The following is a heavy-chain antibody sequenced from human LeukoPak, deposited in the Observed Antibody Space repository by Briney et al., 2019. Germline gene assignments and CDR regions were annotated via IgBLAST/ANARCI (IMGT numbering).Heavy chain of an antibody. CDR2: ITPSGDGT. V-gene: IGHV3-23*01. J-gene: IGHJ4*02. Sequence: GGSLRLSCAASGFIFSSRGMSWVRQAPGKGLEWVSSITPSGDGTYYAASVKGRFTISRDNSKNTLYLQMDSLRADDTAKYYCARDSPVATWWGQGTLVTVSS. D-gene: IGHD1-26*01. CDR3: ARDSPVATW. CDR1: GFIFSSRG.